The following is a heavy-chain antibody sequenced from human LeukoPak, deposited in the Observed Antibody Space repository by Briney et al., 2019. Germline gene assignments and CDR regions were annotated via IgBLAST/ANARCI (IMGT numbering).Heavy chain of an antibody. CDR3: TRDPRHLDS. V-gene: IGHV3-48*03. CDR2: ISSSGSTI. D-gene: IGHD6-6*01. Sequence: AGGSLRLSCAASGFTFSSYEMNWVRQAPGKGPEWVSYISSSGSTIYYADSVKGRFTISRDNAKNSLYLQMSSLRVEDTAVYYCTRDPRHLDSWGQGTLVTVSS. CDR1: GFTFSSYE. J-gene: IGHJ4*02.